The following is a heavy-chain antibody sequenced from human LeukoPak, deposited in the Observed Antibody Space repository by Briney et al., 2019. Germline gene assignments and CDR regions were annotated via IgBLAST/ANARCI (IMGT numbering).Heavy chain of an antibody. V-gene: IGHV4-59*12. CDR3: ARDLVVPAATWGYYYYMDV. J-gene: IGHJ6*03. Sequence: SETLSLTCTVSGGSISSYYWSWIRQPPGKGLEWIGYIYYSGSTNYNPSLKSRVTISVDTSKNQFSLKLSSVTAADTAVYYCARDLVVPAATWGYYYYMDVWGKGTTVTVSS. CDR1: GGSISSYY. D-gene: IGHD2-2*01. CDR2: IYYSGST.